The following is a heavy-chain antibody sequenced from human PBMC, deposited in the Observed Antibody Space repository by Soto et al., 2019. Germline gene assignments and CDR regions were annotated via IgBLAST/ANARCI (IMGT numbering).Heavy chain of an antibody. V-gene: IGHV1-46*01. CDR1: GYTFTSYY. Sequence: QVQLVQSGAEVKKPGASVKVSCKASGYTFTSYYMHWVRQAPGQGLEWMGIINPSGGSTSYAQKVQGRVTMTRDTSTRTVYMELSSLRSEDTAVYYCARVSSWSCFDYWGQGTLVTVSS. CDR2: INPSGGST. J-gene: IGHJ4*02. D-gene: IGHD6-13*01. CDR3: ARVSSWSCFDY.